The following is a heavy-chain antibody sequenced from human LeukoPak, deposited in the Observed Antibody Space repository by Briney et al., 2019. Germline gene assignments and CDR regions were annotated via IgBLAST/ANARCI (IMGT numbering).Heavy chain of an antibody. CDR1: GYTFTNFY. J-gene: IGHJ5*02. V-gene: IGHV1-2*02. CDR3: ARDMLGHYNWFDP. Sequence: ASVKVSCMSSGYTFTNFYMHWVRQAPGQGLEWMGWINPNSGGTNYAQKFQGRVTMTRDTSISTAYMELSRLRSDDTAVYYCARDMLGHYNWFDPWGQGTLVTVSS. D-gene: IGHD2-8*01. CDR2: INPNSGGT.